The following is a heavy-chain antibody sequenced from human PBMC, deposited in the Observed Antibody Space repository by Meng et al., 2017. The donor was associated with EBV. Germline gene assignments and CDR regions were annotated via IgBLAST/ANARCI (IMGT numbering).Heavy chain of an antibody. CDR2: VHYTGST. V-gene: IGHV4-39*01. Sequence: QLQLRESGPGQARPSETLSLTCPVSGDSISSFYYWGWIRQPPGRGLEWIGSVHYTGSTYYSPSLKSRVTVSVDTSKNQFSLRLTSVTAADTAVYYCARPFPSWQSPRLDPFGAWGQGTLVTVSA. CDR3: ARPFPSWQSPRLDPFGA. J-gene: IGHJ5*02. CDR1: GDSISSFYY. D-gene: IGHD6-19*01.